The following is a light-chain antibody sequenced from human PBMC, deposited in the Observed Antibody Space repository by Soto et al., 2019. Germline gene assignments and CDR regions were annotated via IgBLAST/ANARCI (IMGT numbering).Light chain of an antibody. Sequence: QSLLTQPPSASGSPGQSVAISCTGTSSDVGGYNYVSWYQQYPGKAPKLIMYEVTKRPSGVPDRFSGSKSGNTASLTVSGLQAEDEGDYYCCSYVGSNNYVFGTGTRTPS. V-gene: IGLV2-8*01. CDR3: CSYVGSNNYV. CDR1: SSDVGGYNY. CDR2: EVT. J-gene: IGLJ1*01.